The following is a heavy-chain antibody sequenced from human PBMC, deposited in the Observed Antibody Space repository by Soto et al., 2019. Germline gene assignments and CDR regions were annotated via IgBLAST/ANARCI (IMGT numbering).Heavy chain of an antibody. CDR1: GDSISSDGYH. J-gene: IGHJ4*02. Sequence: PSETLSLTCTVSGDSISSDGYHWSWIRQSPGKGLEWIGYMYNGGRTFYRPSLESRINMSLDATKNSYSLRLTSVTAADTAVYYCARAPVGMDSINFFDHWGQGILVTVSS. CDR2: MYNGGRT. D-gene: IGHD2-8*01. CDR3: ARAPVGMDSINFFDH. V-gene: IGHV4-30-4*01.